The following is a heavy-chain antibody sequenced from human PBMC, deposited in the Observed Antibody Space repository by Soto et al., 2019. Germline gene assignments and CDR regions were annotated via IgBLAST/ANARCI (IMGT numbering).Heavy chain of an antibody. J-gene: IGHJ4*02. CDR1: GFTFSNAW. CDR2: IKSKTDGETT. Sequence: GGSLRLSCAASGFTFSNAWMNWVRQAPGKGLEWVGRIKSKTDGETTDYAAPVKGRFTISRDDSKNTLYLQMNSLRAEDTAVYYCAKDLGGYSGYAFDYWGQGTLVTVSS. V-gene: IGHV3-15*07. D-gene: IGHD5-12*01. CDR3: AKDLGGYSGYAFDY.